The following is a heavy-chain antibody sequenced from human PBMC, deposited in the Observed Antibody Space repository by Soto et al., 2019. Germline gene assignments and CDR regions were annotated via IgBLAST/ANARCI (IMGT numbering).Heavy chain of an antibody. V-gene: IGHV1-18*04. CDR1: GHTFTSYG. J-gene: IGHJ6*02. Sequence: ASVKVSCKASGHTFTSYGISWVRQAPGQGLEWMGWISAYNGNTNYAQKLQGRVTMTTDTSTSTAYMELRSLRSDDTAVYYCARPYCSSTSCQHVSYYYGMDVWGQGTTVTVSS. CDR3: ARPYCSSTSCQHVSYYYGMDV. D-gene: IGHD2-2*01. CDR2: ISAYNGNT.